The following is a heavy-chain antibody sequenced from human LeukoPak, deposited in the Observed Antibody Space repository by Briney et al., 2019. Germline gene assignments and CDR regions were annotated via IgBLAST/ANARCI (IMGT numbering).Heavy chain of an antibody. CDR2: ISSDGVYK. J-gene: IGHJ4*02. CDR3: AKDIQQWLGLDS. CDR1: EFTFTDYG. D-gene: IGHD6-19*01. Sequence: PGGSLRLSCAASEFTFTDYGMHWVRQAPGKGLEWVAVISSDGVYKFYADSVKGRFTISRDNSRNTLSLQMNSLRAEDTALYYCAKDIQQWLGLDSWGQGTLVTVSS. V-gene: IGHV3-30*18.